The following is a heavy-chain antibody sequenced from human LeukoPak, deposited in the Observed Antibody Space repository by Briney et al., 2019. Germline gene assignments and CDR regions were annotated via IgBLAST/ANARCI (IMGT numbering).Heavy chain of an antibody. J-gene: IGHJ4*02. Sequence: GGSQRLSCAAPGLSFSHSFMSWIRQAPGKGLELISYISSSGSPIYHADSVKGRFTISRDNAQNSVFLQMNSLRDEDTAVYYCARLTDSSVDCWGQGTLVTVSS. CDR1: GLSFSHSF. CDR3: ARLTDSSVDC. D-gene: IGHD5-18*01. CDR2: ISSSGSPI. V-gene: IGHV3-11*01.